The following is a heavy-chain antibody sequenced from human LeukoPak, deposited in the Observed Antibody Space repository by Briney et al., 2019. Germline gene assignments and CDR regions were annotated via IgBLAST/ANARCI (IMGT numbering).Heavy chain of an antibody. Sequence: PGGSLRLSCAASGFTFSSYAMHWVRQAPGKGLEWVAVISYDGSNKYYADSVKGRFTISRDNSKNRLYLQMNSLRAEDTAGYYCARDSHKGFWGQGTLVTVSS. J-gene: IGHJ4*02. CDR3: ARDSHKGF. V-gene: IGHV3-30-3*01. CDR1: GFTFSSYA. CDR2: ISYDGSNK.